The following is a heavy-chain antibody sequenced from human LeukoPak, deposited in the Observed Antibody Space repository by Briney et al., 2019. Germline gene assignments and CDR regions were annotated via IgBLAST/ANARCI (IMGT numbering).Heavy chain of an antibody. J-gene: IGHJ4*02. CDR2: IRYDGSNK. CDR1: GFTFSSYG. V-gene: IGHV3-30*02. D-gene: IGHD6-19*01. Sequence: GGSPRLSCAASGFTFSSYGMHWVRQAPGKGLEWVAFIRYDGSNKYYADSVKGRFTISRDNSKNTLYLQMNSLRAEDTAVYYCARDKIGGSMAGSNFDSWGQGTLVTVSS. CDR3: ARDKIGGSMAGSNFDS.